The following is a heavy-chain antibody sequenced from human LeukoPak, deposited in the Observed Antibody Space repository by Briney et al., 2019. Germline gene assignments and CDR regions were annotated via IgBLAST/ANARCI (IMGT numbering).Heavy chain of an antibody. V-gene: IGHV3-21*01. CDR2: ISSSSSYI. CDR3: ARDHGSMVRGVFDY. D-gene: IGHD3-10*01. J-gene: IGHJ4*02. CDR1: GFTFSSYS. Sequence: GGSLRLSCAASGFTFSSYSMNWVRQAPGKGLEWVSSISSSSSYIYYADSVKGRFTISRDNAKNSLYLQMNSPRAEDTAVYYCARDHGSMVRGVFDYWGQGTLVTVSS.